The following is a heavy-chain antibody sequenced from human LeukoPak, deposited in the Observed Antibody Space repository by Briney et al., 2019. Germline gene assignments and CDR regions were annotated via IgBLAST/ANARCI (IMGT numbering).Heavy chain of an antibody. D-gene: IGHD3-9*01. CDR3: ARDPAPYYDILTGLDY. CDR2: IIPIFGTA. V-gene: IGHV1-69*06. CDR1: GYTFTNYD. J-gene: IGHJ4*02. Sequence: ASVKVSCKASGYTFTNYDINWVRQAPGQGLEWMGRIIPIFGTANYAQKFQGRVTITADKSTSTAYMELSSLRSEDTAVYYCARDPAPYYDILTGLDYWGQGTLVTVSS.